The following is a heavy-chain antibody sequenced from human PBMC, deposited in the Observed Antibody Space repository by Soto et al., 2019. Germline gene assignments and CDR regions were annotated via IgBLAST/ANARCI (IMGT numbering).Heavy chain of an antibody. CDR1: GFTFHDYA. D-gene: IGHD3-22*01. Sequence: EVQLVESGGGLVQPGRSLRLSCAASGFTFHDYAMHWVRQAPGKGLEWVSGISWNSGMIGYADSVKGRFTISRDNAKNSLYLQMNSLRAEDTALYHCAKEIVDAVVKGAFDSWGQGTMVTVSS. CDR2: ISWNSGMI. J-gene: IGHJ3*02. V-gene: IGHV3-9*01. CDR3: AKEIVDAVVKGAFDS.